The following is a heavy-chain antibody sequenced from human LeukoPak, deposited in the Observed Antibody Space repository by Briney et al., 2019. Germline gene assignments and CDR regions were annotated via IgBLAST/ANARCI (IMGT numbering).Heavy chain of an antibody. D-gene: IGHD3-10*01. J-gene: IGHJ3*02. Sequence: TGGSLRLSCAASGFTFSSYWMSWVRQAPGKGLEWVANIKQDGSEKYYVDSVKGRFTISRDNAKNSLYLQMNSLRAEDTAVYYCARESGGTMVRGVYTPPHFDIWGQGTMVTVSS. V-gene: IGHV3-7*01. CDR1: GFTFSSYW. CDR3: ARESGGTMVRGVYTPPHFDI. CDR2: IKQDGSEK.